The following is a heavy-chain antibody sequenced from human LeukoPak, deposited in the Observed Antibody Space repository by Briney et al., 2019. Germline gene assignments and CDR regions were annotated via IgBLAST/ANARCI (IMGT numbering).Heavy chain of an antibody. Sequence: GASVKVSCKASGYTFTSYAMNWVGQAPGQGLEWMGWINTNTGNPTYAQGFTGRFVFSLDTSVSTAYLQISSLKAEDTAVYYCARAGYGDARRLNFDYWGQGTLVTVSS. D-gene: IGHD4-17*01. CDR1: GYTFTSYA. V-gene: IGHV7-4-1*02. J-gene: IGHJ4*02. CDR2: INTNTGNP. CDR3: ARAGYGDARRLNFDY.